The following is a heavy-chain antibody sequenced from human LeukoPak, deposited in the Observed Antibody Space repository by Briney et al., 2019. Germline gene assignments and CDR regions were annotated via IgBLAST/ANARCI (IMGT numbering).Heavy chain of an antibody. CDR3: ARWSSGWSATIVRDAFDI. CDR2: IFYSGST. Sequence: PSQTLSLTCTVSGDSISRGGYYWSWIRQHPGKGLEWIGYIFYSGSTYYNPSLKSRVNISVDTSKNQFSLKLSSVTAADTAVYYCARWSSGWSATIVRDAFDIWGQGTMVTVSS. J-gene: IGHJ3*02. V-gene: IGHV4-31*03. CDR1: GDSISRGGYY. D-gene: IGHD6-19*01.